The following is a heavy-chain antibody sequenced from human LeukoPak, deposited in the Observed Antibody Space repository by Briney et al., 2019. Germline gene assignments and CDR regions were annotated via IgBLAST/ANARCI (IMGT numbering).Heavy chain of an antibody. CDR2: IYSGGST. J-gene: IGHJ4*02. Sequence: SGGSLRLSCAASGFTVSSNYMSWVRQAPGKGLEWVSVIYSGGSTYYADSVKGQFTISRDNSKNTLYLQMNSLRAEDTAVYYCARVKSAYFDYWGQGTLDTVSS. CDR1: GFTVSSNY. V-gene: IGHV3-53*01. CDR3: ARVKSAYFDY.